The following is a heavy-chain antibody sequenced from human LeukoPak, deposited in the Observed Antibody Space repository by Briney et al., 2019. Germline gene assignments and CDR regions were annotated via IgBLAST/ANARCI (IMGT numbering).Heavy chain of an antibody. J-gene: IGHJ5*02. D-gene: IGHD3-16*01. V-gene: IGHV4-59*12. CDR2: IYYSGTT. CDR3: TSTLALRGPRGDPTTGFIDP. CDR1: AFTFSRYW. Sequence: GSLRLSCAASAFTFSRYWTTWVRQAPGKGLEWIGYIYYSGTTNYNPSLKSRVSMSVDTSKNQFSLKLSSVTAADTAVYYCTSTLALRGPRGDPTTGFIDPWGQGTLVTVSS.